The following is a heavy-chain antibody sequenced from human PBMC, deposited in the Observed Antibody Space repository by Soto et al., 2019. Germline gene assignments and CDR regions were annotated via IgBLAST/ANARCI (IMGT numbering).Heavy chain of an antibody. D-gene: IGHD5-12*01. CDR2: ISGSGGST. Sequence: EVQLLESGGGLVQPGGSLRLSCAASGFTFSSYAMSWVRQAPGKGLEWVSAISGSGGSTYYADSVKGRFTISRDNSKNTLYLQMNSLRAEDTAVYYCAKIRGYSGYGPGGVFDYWGQGTLVTVSS. J-gene: IGHJ4*02. V-gene: IGHV3-23*01. CDR3: AKIRGYSGYGPGGVFDY. CDR1: GFTFSSYA.